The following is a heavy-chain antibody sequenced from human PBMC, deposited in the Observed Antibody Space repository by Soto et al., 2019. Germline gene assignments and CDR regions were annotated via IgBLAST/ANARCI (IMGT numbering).Heavy chain of an antibody. V-gene: IGHV4-59*01. Sequence: SETLSLTCSVAGGSSSSYYWIWIRQPPGKGLEWIGYIYYSGSTNYNPSLKSRVTISVDTSKNQFSLKLSSVTAADTAVYYCARPLPLSWFDPWVQGTLVTVSS. CDR1: GGSSSSYY. CDR3: ARPLPLSWFDP. J-gene: IGHJ5*02. CDR2: IYYSGST.